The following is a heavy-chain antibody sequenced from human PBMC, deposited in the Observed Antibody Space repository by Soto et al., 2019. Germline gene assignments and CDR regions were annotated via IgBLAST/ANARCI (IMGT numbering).Heavy chain of an antibody. J-gene: IGHJ4*02. CDR1: GFTFDAYG. CDR2: ISWNSGSI. V-gene: IGHV3-9*01. CDR3: AKDITFGGVIVGTFY. D-gene: IGHD3-16*02. Sequence: EVQLVESGGGLAQPGRSLRLSCAASGFTFDAYGMHWVRQAAGKRLEWVSGISWNSGSIGYADSVKGRFTISRDNAKNSLYLQMNSLRAEHTALYYCAKDITFGGVIVGTFYWGQGTLVTVSS.